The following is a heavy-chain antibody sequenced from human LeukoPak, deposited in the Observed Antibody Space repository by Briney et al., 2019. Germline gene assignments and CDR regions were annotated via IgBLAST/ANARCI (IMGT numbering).Heavy chain of an antibody. CDR1: GYTFTSYY. J-gene: IGHJ6*02. CDR2: INPSGGST. CDR3: ARPGSWEPFGYGMDV. D-gene: IGHD1-26*01. Sequence: ASVKVSCKASGYTFTSYYMHWVRQAPGQGLEWMGIINPSGGSTSFAQKFQGRVTMTRDTSTSTVYMELSSLRSEDTAVYYCARPGSWEPFGYGMDVWGQGTTVTVSS. V-gene: IGHV1-46*01.